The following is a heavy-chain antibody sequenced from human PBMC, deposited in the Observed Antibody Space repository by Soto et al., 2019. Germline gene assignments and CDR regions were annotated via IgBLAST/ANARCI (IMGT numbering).Heavy chain of an antibody. CDR3: AARAAVVPSYFDP. V-gene: IGHV4-39*01. J-gene: IGHJ5*02. CDR2: IFYNGIT. Sequence: ETLSLTCTVSGGSISTSSFYWGWIRQTPGEGLEWIGNIFYNGITYYNPALKSRVTISVDTSKSQFSLRLTSVTAADTAVYYCAARAAVVPSYFDPWGQGTPVTVSS. D-gene: IGHD2-15*01. CDR1: GGSISTSSFY.